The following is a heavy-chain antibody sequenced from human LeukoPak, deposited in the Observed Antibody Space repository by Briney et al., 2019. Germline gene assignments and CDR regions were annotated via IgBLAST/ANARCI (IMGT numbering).Heavy chain of an antibody. J-gene: IGHJ4*02. D-gene: IGHD6-19*01. CDR1: GFTFSDHY. Sequence: GGSLRLSCAVSGFTFSDHYVSWIRQAPGKGLEWVSYISNSGETTYYAGSVKGRFTISRDNDRNSLYLQMNSLRAEDTAVYYCARDWVAVAGRGFDYWGPGTLVAVSS. CDR3: ARDWVAVAGRGFDY. CDR2: ISNSGETT. V-gene: IGHV3-11*01.